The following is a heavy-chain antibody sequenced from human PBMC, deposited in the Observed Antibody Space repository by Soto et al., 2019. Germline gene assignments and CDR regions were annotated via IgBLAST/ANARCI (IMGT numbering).Heavy chain of an antibody. V-gene: IGHV5-51*01. D-gene: IGHD3-10*01. Sequence: GESLKISCKGSGYSFTSYWIGWVRQMPGKGLEWMGIIYPGDSDTIYSPSFQGQVTTSADKSISTAYLQWSSLKASDTAMYYCAGGGVRGVITRTRDYYGMDVWGQGTTVTVSS. CDR3: AGGGVRGVITRTRDYYGMDV. CDR2: IYPGDSDT. CDR1: GYSFTSYW. J-gene: IGHJ6*02.